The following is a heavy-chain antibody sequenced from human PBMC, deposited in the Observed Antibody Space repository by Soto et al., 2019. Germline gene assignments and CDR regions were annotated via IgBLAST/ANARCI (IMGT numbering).Heavy chain of an antibody. Sequence: PGESLKISCKGSGYSFTSYWISWVRQMPGKGLEWMGRIDPSDSYTNYSPSFQGHVTISADKSISTAYLQWSSLKASDTAMYYCATGSIVVVPAASQCYYYYGMDVWGQGTTVTVSS. CDR3: ATGSIVVVPAASQCYYYYGMDV. J-gene: IGHJ6*02. V-gene: IGHV5-10-1*01. D-gene: IGHD2-2*01. CDR2: IDPSDSYT. CDR1: GYSFTSYW.